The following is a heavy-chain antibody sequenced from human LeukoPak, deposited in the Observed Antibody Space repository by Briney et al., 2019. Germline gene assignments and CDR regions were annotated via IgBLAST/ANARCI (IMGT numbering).Heavy chain of an antibody. J-gene: IGHJ4*02. CDR2: INPNSGAT. CDR3: ARVYISSWFSYYY. D-gene: IGHD6-13*01. Sequence: GASVKVSCKASEYTFTGYYMHWVRQAPGQGLEWMGWINPNSGATSYAQKFQGRVTMTREMSITTVYMELSRLISDDTAVYYCARVYISSWFSYYYWGPGTLVSVSS. CDR1: EYTFTGYY. V-gene: IGHV1-2*02.